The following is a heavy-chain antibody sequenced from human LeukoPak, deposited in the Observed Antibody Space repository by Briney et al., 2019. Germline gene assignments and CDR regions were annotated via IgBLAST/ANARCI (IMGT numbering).Heavy chain of an antibody. V-gene: IGHV1-46*01. D-gene: IGHD3-10*01. J-gene: IGHJ3*01. Sequence: GASVKVSCKASGYTFTSSYLHWVRQAPGQGLEWMGIVNPSGGSTSYPQKFQGRVTMTRDTSTSTVYMELSSLRSEDTAVYYCARVPLFGWGGGDGFDVWGQGTMVTVSS. CDR2: VNPSGGST. CDR1: GYTFTSSY. CDR3: ARVPLFGWGGGDGFDV.